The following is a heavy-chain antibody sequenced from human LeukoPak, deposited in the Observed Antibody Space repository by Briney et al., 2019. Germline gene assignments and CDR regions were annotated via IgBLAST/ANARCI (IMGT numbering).Heavy chain of an antibody. CDR3: ASLYGDYDFWSGYYPFDP. V-gene: IGHV1-69*05. CDR2: IIPIFGTA. J-gene: IGHJ5*02. CDR1: GGTFSSYA. Sequence: ASVKVSCKASGGTFSSYAISWVRQAPGQGLEWMGGIIPIFGTANYAQKFQGRVTITTDESTSTAYMELSSLRSEDTAVYYCASLYGDYDFWSGYYPFDPWGQGTLVTVSS. D-gene: IGHD3-3*01.